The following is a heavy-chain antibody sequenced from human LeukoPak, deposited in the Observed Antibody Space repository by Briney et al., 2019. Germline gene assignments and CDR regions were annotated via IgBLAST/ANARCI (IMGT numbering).Heavy chain of an antibody. CDR2: ISSNGGGT. J-gene: IGHJ4*02. CDR1: GFTFRDFA. Sequence: GGSLRLSCSPSGFTFRDFAMYWVREAPGKGLECVSAISSNGGGTYYAHSVKGRFTISRDNSKNTLYLQMSSLRPEDTSVYYCVKRSTSGYYFDYWGQGTLVTVSS. V-gene: IGHV3-64D*09. D-gene: IGHD3-22*01. CDR3: VKRSTSGYYFDY.